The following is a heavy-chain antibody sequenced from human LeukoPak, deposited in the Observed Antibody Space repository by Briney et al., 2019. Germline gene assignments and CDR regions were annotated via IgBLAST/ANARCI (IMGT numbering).Heavy chain of an antibody. CDR3: ARDHTSRAFDI. CDR2: IYYSGST. J-gene: IGHJ3*02. Sequence: SETLSLTCTVSGGSISSYYWSWIRQPPGKGLEWIGYIYYSGSTNYNPSLKSRVTISVDTSKNQFSLKLSSVTAADTAVYYCARDHTSRAFDIWGQGTMVTVSS. CDR1: GGSISSYY. V-gene: IGHV4-59*01.